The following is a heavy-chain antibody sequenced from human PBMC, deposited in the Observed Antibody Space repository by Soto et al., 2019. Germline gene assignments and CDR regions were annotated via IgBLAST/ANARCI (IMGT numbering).Heavy chain of an antibody. CDR2: IWYDGSNK. Sequence: GGSLRLSCAASGFTFSSYGMHWVRQAPGKGLEWVAVIWYDGSNKYYADSVKGRFTISRDNSKNTLYLQMNSLRAEDTAVYYCARSLAVAGYYYFDYWGQGTLVTVSS. CDR3: ARSLAVAGYYYFDY. J-gene: IGHJ4*02. CDR1: GFTFSSYG. D-gene: IGHD6-19*01. V-gene: IGHV3-33*01.